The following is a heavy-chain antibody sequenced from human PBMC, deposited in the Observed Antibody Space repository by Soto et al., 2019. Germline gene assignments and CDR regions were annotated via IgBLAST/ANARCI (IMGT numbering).Heavy chain of an antibody. CDR2: ISAYNGNT. V-gene: IGHV1-18*04. J-gene: IGHJ6*02. Sequence: ASVKVSCKASGYTFTSYGISWVRQAPGQGLEWMGWISAYNGNTNYAQKLQGRVTMTTDTSTSTAYMELRSLRSDDTAVYYCARALMPRGNYYYRMDVWGQGTTVTVSS. D-gene: IGHD1-1*01. CDR3: ARALMPRGNYYYRMDV. CDR1: GYTFTSYG.